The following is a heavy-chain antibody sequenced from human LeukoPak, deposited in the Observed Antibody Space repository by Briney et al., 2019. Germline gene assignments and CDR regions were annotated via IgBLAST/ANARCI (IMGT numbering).Heavy chain of an antibody. D-gene: IGHD2-21*02. CDR1: GDSLRKSTFY. Sequence: SETLSLTCTVAGDSLRKSTFYWVWIRQPPGKGLEWIGSIYYSGGADYNPSLQSRVTISVDTSKNEFSLKVRSVTAADTAVYFCARTHCEGDCFSAIRYWGQGTPVTVSS. CDR2: IYYSGGA. J-gene: IGHJ4*02. V-gene: IGHV4-39*07. CDR3: ARTHCEGDCFSAIRY.